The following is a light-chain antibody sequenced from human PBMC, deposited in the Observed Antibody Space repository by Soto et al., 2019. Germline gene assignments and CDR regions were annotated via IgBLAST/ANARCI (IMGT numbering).Light chain of an antibody. CDR3: CSYAPISTVV. Sequence: QSVLTQPASVSGSPGQSITISCTGTSSDVGSYNLVSWYQQHPGKAPKLMIYEDNKRPSGVSNRFSGSKSGNTASLTISGLQAEDEDHYYCCSYAPISTVVFGGGTQLTVL. CDR1: SSDVGSYNL. V-gene: IGLV2-23*01. CDR2: EDN. J-gene: IGLJ3*02.